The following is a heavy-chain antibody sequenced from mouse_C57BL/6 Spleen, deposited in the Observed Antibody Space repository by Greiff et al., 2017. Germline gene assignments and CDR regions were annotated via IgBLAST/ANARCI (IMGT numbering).Heavy chain of an antibody. CDR2: INPSTGGT. Sequence: EVKLVESGPELVKPGASVKISCKASGYSFTGYYMNWVKQSSEKSLEWIGEINPSTGGTTYNQKFKAKATLTVDKSSSTAYMQLKSLTSEDSAVYYCARRGDYDFYFDYWGQGTTLTVSS. CDR1: GYSFTGYY. J-gene: IGHJ2*01. D-gene: IGHD2-4*01. V-gene: IGHV1-42*01. CDR3: ARRGDYDFYFDY.